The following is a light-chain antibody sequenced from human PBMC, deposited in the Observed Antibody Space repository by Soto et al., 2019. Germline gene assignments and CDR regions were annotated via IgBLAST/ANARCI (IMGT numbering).Light chain of an antibody. V-gene: IGKV3-15*01. J-gene: IGKJ1*01. CDR1: QSVSSK. CDR2: GES. Sequence: EIVMTQSPATLSVSPGERATLSCRASQSVSSKLAWYQQKPGQAPRLLIYGESTRATGIPARFSGSGSGTEFTLTISGLQSEDFAVYYCQHYNNWPPWTFGQGTKVQIK. CDR3: QHYNNWPPWT.